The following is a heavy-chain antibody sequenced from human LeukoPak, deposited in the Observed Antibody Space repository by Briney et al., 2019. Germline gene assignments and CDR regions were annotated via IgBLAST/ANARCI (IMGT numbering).Heavy chain of an antibody. D-gene: IGHD3-10*01. V-gene: IGHV3-30-3*01. CDR2: ISDDGSKE. CDR1: GFTFSSYA. CDR3: ARDRPVGYSSRSSNWFDP. Sequence: PGGSLRLSCAASGFTFSSYAMHWVRQAPGKGLEWVAIISDDGSKEYYADSVKGRFTISRDNSKNTLNLQMNILRAEDTAVYYCARDRPVGYSSRSSNWFDPWGQGTLVTVSS. J-gene: IGHJ5*02.